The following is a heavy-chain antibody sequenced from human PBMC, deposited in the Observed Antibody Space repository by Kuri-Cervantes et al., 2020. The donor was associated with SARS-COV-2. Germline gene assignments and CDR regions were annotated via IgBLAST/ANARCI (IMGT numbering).Heavy chain of an antibody. CDR2: IYYSGST. D-gene: IGHD5-18*01. J-gene: IGHJ4*02. Sequence: SETLSLTCAVSAGSISSTNWWSWVRQPPGKGLEWIGYIYYSGSTNYNPSLKSRVTISVDTSKNQFSLKLSSVTAADTAVYYCARGYSLIDYWGQGTLVTVSS. CDR3: ARGYSLIDY. V-gene: IGHV4-4*02. CDR1: AGSISSTNW.